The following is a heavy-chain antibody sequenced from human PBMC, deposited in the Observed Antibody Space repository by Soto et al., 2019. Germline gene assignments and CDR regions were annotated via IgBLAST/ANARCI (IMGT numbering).Heavy chain of an antibody. J-gene: IGHJ4*02. CDR2: ISAYNGNT. V-gene: IGHV1-18*01. CDR1: GYTFTSYG. D-gene: IGHD3-22*01. Sequence: QVQLVQSGAEVKKPGASVKVSCKASGYTFTSYGISWVRQAPGQGLEWMGWISAYNGNTNYAQKLQGRVTMTTDTSTRTAYMELRSLRSDDTAVYYCARDLSSYYDSSGYSPFDYWGQGTLVTVSS. CDR3: ARDLSSYYDSSGYSPFDY.